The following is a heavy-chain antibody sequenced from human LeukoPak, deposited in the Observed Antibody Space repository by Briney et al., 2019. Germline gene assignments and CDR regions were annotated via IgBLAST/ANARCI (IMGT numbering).Heavy chain of an antibody. V-gene: IGHV1-2*02. D-gene: IGHD1-26*01. CDR3: ARGGSQLPRFDY. Sequence: ASVKGSCKASGYSFTDYYMHWVRQAPGQGLEWMGWINPYSGDTNYAQKFQGRVTMTRDTSISTAYMELSRLRSDDTAVYYCARGGSQLPRFDYWGQGTLVTVSS. J-gene: IGHJ4*02. CDR2: INPYSGDT. CDR1: GYSFTDYY.